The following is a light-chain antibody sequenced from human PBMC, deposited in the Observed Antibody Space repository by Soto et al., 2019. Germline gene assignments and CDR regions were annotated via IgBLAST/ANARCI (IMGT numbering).Light chain of an antibody. Sequence: DIVMTQSPATLSVSPGERATLSCRASQSVSSNLAWYQQKPGQAPRLLIYGASTRATGIPARFSGSGYGTEFTLTISSLQSEDFAVYYCQQYNNWPPMFTFGQGTKLEIK. CDR1: QSVSSN. J-gene: IGKJ2*01. CDR2: GAS. CDR3: QQYNNWPPMFT. V-gene: IGKV3-15*01.